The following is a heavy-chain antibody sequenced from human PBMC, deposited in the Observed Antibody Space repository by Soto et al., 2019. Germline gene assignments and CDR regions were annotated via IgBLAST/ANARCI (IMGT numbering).Heavy chain of an antibody. CDR1: GFTFSSYW. CDR3: ARDYYGSGSYYTPYYYYGMDV. J-gene: IGHJ6*02. Sequence: SLRLSCAASGFTFSSYWMSWVRQAPGKGLERVANIKQDGSEKYYVDSVKGRFTISRDNAKNSLYLQMNSLRAEDTAVYYCARDYYGSGSYYTPYYYYGMDVWGQGTTVTVSS. D-gene: IGHD3-10*01. V-gene: IGHV3-7*01. CDR2: IKQDGSEK.